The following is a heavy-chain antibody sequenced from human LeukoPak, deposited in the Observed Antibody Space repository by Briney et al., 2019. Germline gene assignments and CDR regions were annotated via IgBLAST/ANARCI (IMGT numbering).Heavy chain of an antibody. J-gene: IGHJ4*02. Sequence: ASVRLSCKASGYTFTDYYMHWLRQAPGQGLEWMGWLNPNSGDTNHAQIFQGRVTLTRDTSISTAYMGLSSLRSDDSAVYYCAGEYCSGGNCRQGFDYWGQGTLVTVSS. CDR3: AGEYCSGGNCRQGFDY. CDR2: LNPNSGDT. CDR1: GYTFTDYY. D-gene: IGHD2-15*01. V-gene: IGHV1-2*02.